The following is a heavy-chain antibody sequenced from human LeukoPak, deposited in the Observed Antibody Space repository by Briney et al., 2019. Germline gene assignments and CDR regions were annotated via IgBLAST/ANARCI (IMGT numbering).Heavy chain of an antibody. CDR2: ISAYNGNT. J-gene: IGHJ4*02. CDR3: ARNQYYYGSWPIDY. D-gene: IGHD3-10*01. Sequence: ASVKVSCKASGYTFTSYGISWVRQAPGQGLEWMGWISAYNGNTNYAQKLQGRVTMTKDTSTSTAYMELRSLRSDDTAVYYCARNQYYYGSWPIDYWGQGTLVTVSS. V-gene: IGHV1-18*01. CDR1: GYTFTSYG.